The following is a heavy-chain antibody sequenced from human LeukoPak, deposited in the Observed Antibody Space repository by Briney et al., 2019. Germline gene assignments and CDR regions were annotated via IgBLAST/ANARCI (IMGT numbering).Heavy chain of an antibody. D-gene: IGHD4-23*01. CDR1: GYTFTGYY. CDR3: ARGYGSTVDY. J-gene: IGHJ4*02. V-gene: IGHV1-2*02. Sequence: ASVKVSCKASGYTFTGYYMHWVRQAPGQGLEWMGWINPNSGGTNYAQKFQGRVTITTDESTSTAYMELSSLRSEDTAVYYCARGYGSTVDYWGQGTLVTVSS. CDR2: INPNSGGT.